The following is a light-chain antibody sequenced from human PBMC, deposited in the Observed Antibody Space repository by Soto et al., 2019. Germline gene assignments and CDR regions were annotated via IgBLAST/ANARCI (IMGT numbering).Light chain of an antibody. V-gene: IGKV3-15*01. CDR2: GAS. CDR1: QSVASN. CDR3: QQYNRWPLT. Sequence: EIAMTQSPATLSASPGESATLSCWASQSVASNLAWYQQKAGQAPRLLIYGASTRATGMPARVSASGSGTELTLTISSLQSEDFAVYYCQQYNRWPLTFGGGTKVEIK. J-gene: IGKJ4*01.